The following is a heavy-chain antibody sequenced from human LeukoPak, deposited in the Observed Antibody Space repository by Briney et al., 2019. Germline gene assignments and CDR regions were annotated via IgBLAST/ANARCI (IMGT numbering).Heavy chain of an antibody. CDR2: ISYDGGKQ. CDR1: GFTFTTYA. D-gene: IGHD6-13*01. Sequence: GGSLRLSCAASGFTFTTYAIHWVRQAPGKGLEWVAVISYDGGKQFYADSVKGRFTISRDNSRNTLFLQMNSLRVEDTAIYYCAWGGSSSWPAEAYDIWAQGTKVTVSS. CDR3: AWGGSSSWPAEAYDI. J-gene: IGHJ3*02. V-gene: IGHV3-30*04.